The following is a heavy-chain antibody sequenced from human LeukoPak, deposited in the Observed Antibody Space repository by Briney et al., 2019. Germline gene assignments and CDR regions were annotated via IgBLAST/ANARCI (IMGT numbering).Heavy chain of an antibody. V-gene: IGHV3-53*01. CDR3: AKSKQQLVRPDY. CDR1: GFTINNIY. Sequence: GGSLRLSCTASGFTINNIYMHWIRQAPGKGLEWVSVISADGTPRYADSVKGRFTMSRDSPKNTLFLQMNSLRADDTAVYYCAKSKQQLVRPDYWGQGTLVTVSS. D-gene: IGHD6-13*01. J-gene: IGHJ4*02. CDR2: ISADGTP.